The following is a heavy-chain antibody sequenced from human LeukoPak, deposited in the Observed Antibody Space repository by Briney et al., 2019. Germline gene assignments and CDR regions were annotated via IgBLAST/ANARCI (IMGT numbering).Heavy chain of an antibody. V-gene: IGHV3-23*01. Sequence: GGSLRLSCAASGFTFSSYAMSWVRQAPGKGLEWVSSISGSGDRTYYTDSVKGRFTISRDNSKNTLYLQMNSLRAEDTAVYYCAKDRGEWSSPLPFDYWGQGTLLTVSS. CDR2: ISGSGDRT. J-gene: IGHJ4*02. CDR3: AKDRGEWSSPLPFDY. D-gene: IGHD1-26*01. CDR1: GFTFSSYA.